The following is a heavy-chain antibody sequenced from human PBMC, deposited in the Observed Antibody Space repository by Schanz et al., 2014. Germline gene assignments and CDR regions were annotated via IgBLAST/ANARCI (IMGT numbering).Heavy chain of an antibody. J-gene: IGHJ4*02. CDR1: GFIFSNYG. V-gene: IGHV3-33*01. D-gene: IGHD6-19*01. CDR2: IWSDGSGK. Sequence: VQLLESGGGLVQPGGSLRLSCAASGFIFSNYGMHWVRQAPGKGLEWVAVIWSDGSGKNYADSVKGRFTISRDSPKNTLYLQMNSLRAEDTALYYCAIIGVMVAVAGTRADYWGQGTLVTVSS. CDR3: AIIGVMVAVAGTRADY.